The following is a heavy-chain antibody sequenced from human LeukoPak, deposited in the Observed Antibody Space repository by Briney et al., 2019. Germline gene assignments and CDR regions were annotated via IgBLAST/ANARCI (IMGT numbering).Heavy chain of an antibody. CDR1: GFTFSSYW. Sequence: PGGSLRLSCAASGFTFSSYWMSWVRQAPGKGLEWVANIKQDGSEKYYVDSVKGRFTISRVNAKNSLYLQMNSLRAEDTAVYYCARDLAAAGVYYFDYWGQGTLVTVSS. J-gene: IGHJ4*02. D-gene: IGHD6-13*01. CDR2: IKQDGSEK. CDR3: ARDLAAAGVYYFDY. V-gene: IGHV3-7*01.